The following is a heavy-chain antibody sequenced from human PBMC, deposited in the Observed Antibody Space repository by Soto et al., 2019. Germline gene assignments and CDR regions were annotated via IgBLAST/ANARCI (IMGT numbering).Heavy chain of an antibody. D-gene: IGHD3-10*01. J-gene: IGHJ6*02. CDR2: ISFDGSTE. V-gene: IGHV3-30-3*01. CDR3: ARSRHGSGGYTHFYYGLGV. CDR1: GFTFISYA. Sequence: QVQLVESGGGVVQPGRSLRLSCAASGFTFISYAMHWVRQAPGKGLEWVAVISFDGSTEYYADSVKGRFTISRDNSKYTVYLQMNSLRSEDTAVYYCARSRHGSGGYTHFYYGLGVWGQGTTVTVSS.